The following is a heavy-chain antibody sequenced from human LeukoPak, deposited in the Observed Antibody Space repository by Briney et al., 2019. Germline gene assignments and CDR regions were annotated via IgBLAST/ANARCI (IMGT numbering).Heavy chain of an antibody. D-gene: IGHD5-18*01. CDR2: IYYSGST. V-gene: IGHV4-59*01. Sequence: ASETLSLTCTVSGGSISSYYWSWIRQPPGKGLEWLGYIYYSGSTNYNPSLKSRVTISVDTSKNQFSLKLSSVTAADTAVYYCARSGYSYGLSFDFWGQGTLVTVSS. CDR3: ARSGYSYGLSFDF. J-gene: IGHJ4*02. CDR1: GGSISSYY.